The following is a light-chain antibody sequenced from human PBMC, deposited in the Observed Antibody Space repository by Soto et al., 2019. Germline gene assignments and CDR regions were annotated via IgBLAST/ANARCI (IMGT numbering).Light chain of an antibody. CDR3: QQYNSYSPLT. J-gene: IGKJ4*01. CDR2: KAS. CDR1: QSISSW. Sequence: DIQMTQSPSTLSASVGDRVTIPCRASQSISSWLAWYQQKPGKAPKLLIYKASSLESGVPSRFSGSGSGTEFTLTISSLQPDDFATYYCQQYNSYSPLTFGGGTKVDIK. V-gene: IGKV1-5*03.